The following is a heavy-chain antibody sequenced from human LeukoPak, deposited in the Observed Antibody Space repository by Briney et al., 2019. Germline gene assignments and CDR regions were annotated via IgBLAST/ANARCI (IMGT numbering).Heavy chain of an antibody. V-gene: IGHV4-39*01. D-gene: IGHD5-18*01. J-gene: IGHJ6*02. Sequence: PSETLSLTCTVSGGSISSSSYYWGWIRQPPGKGLEWIGSIYYSGDTYYNPSLKSRVAISVDSSKNQFSLRVTSVTAADTAVYYCARHRIQPPVLMDVWGQGTTVTVSS. CDR3: ARHRIQPPVLMDV. CDR1: GGSISSSSYY. CDR2: IYYSGDT.